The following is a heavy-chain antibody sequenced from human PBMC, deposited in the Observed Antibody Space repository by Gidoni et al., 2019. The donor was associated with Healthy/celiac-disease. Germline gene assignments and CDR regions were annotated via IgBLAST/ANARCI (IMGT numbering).Heavy chain of an antibody. CDR2: ISSSSSYI. D-gene: IGHD6-13*01. V-gene: IGHV3-21*01. Sequence: EVQLVESGGGLVKPGGSLRLSCAASGFTFSSYSMNWVRQAPGKGLEWVSSISSSSSYIYYADSVKGRFTISRDNAKNSLYLQMNSLRAEDTAVYYCARRYGTDWFGPAAGDWGHNFDYWGQGTLVTVSS. CDR3: ARRYGTDWFGPAAGDWGHNFDY. J-gene: IGHJ4*02. CDR1: GFTFSSYS.